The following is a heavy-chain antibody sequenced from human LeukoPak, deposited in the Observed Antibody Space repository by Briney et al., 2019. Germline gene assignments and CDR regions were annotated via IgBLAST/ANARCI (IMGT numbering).Heavy chain of an antibody. V-gene: IGHV4-39*07. CDR1: GGSISSSSYY. CDR3: ARDARPIAAAVSSNWFDP. J-gene: IGHJ5*02. D-gene: IGHD6-13*01. Sequence: PSETLSLTCTVSGGSISSSSYYWGWIRQPPGKGLEWIGSIYYSGSTYYNPSLKSRVTISVDTSKNQFSLKLSSVTAADTAVYYCARDARPIAAAVSSNWFDPWGQGTLVTVSS. CDR2: IYYSGST.